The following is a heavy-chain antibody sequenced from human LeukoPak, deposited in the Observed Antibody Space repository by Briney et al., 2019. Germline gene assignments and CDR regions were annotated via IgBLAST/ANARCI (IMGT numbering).Heavy chain of an antibody. D-gene: IGHD3-22*01. CDR1: GYTFTENY. Sequence: AASVKVSCKASGYTFTENYIHWVRQAPGQGLEWMGLINPYTGAANYTQNFQGRVTMTRDTSVSTAYMHLSGLRSDDTAVYYCARGKSGYSHWGQGTPVTVSS. CDR2: INPYTGAA. V-gene: IGHV1-2*02. CDR3: ARGKSGYSH. J-gene: IGHJ4*02.